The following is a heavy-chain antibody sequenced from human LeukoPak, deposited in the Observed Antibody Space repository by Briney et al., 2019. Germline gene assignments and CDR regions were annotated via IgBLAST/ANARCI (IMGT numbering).Heavy chain of an antibody. CDR1: GGSISSYY. D-gene: IGHD3-22*01. Sequence: PSQTLSLTCTVSGGSISSYYWSWIRQPPGKGLEWIGYIYYSGSTNYNPSLKSRVTISVDTSKNQFSLKLSSVTAADTAVYYCARAQYYYDSSGYPDAFDIWGQGTMVTVSS. CDR3: ARAQYYYDSSGYPDAFDI. V-gene: IGHV4-59*08. J-gene: IGHJ3*02. CDR2: IYYSGST.